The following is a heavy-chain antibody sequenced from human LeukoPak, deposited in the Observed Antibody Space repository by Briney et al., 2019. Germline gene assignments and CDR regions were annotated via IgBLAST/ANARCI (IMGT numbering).Heavy chain of an antibody. V-gene: IGHV4-59*08. Sequence: SETLSLTCTVSGGSISSYYWSWFRQPPGKGLEWIGYIYYSGSTNYNPSLKSRVTISVDTSKNQFSLKLSSVTAADTAVYYCARLHALGGWFDPWGQGTLVTVSS. CDR3: ARLHALGGWFDP. D-gene: IGHD3-16*01. CDR1: GGSISSYY. J-gene: IGHJ5*02. CDR2: IYYSGST.